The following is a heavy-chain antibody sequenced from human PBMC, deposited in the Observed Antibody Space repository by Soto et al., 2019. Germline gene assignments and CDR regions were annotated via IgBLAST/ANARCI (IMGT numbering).Heavy chain of an antibody. CDR3: AKDRNYPRDQFHY. V-gene: IGHV1-69*13. D-gene: IGHD1-7*01. CDR1: GGTFSSYA. CDR2: IIPIFGTA. J-gene: IGHJ4*02. Sequence: ASVKVSCKASGGTFSSYAISWVRQAPGQGLEWMGGIIPIFGTANYAQKFQGRVTITADESTSTAYMDSLRAEDTAVYYCAKDRNYPRDQFHYWGQGTLVTVSS.